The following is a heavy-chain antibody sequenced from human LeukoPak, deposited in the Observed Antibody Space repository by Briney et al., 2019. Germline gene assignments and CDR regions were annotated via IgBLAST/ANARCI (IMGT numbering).Heavy chain of an antibody. CDR2: ISGSGGST. D-gene: IGHD2-2*01. CDR3: AKDLSITRDYFDY. J-gene: IGHJ4*02. CDR1: GFTFSSYA. V-gene: IGHV3-23*01. Sequence: GASLRLSCAASGFTFSSYAMSRVRQAPGKGLEWVSAISGSGGSTYYADSVKGRFTISRDNSKNTLYLQMNSLRAEDTAVYYCAKDLSITRDYFDYWGQGTLVTVSS.